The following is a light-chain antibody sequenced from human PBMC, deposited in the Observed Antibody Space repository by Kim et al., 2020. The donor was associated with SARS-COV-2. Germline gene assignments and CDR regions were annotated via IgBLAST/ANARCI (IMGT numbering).Light chain of an antibody. Sequence: SITIPCTGTSSDVGGYNYVSWYQQHPGKAPKVMIYDVSNRPPGVSNRFSGSKSGNTASLTISGLQAEDEADYYCSSYTRSSTNYVFGTGTKVTVL. CDR1: SSDVGGYNY. J-gene: IGLJ1*01. V-gene: IGLV2-14*03. CDR3: SSYTRSSTNYV. CDR2: DVS.